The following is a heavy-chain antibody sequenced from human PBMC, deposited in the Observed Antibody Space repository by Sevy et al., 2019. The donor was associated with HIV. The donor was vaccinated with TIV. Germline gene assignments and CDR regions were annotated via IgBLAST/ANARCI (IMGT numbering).Heavy chain of an antibody. Sequence: GGSLRLSCAASGFAFTNYYAMHWVRQAPGKGLEWVSVIYSGGSTYYADSVKGRFTISRDNSKNTLYLQMNSLRAEDTAVYYCLGPFVDYWGQGTLVTVSS. J-gene: IGHJ4*02. CDR1: GFAFTNYY. CDR3: LGPFVDY. CDR2: IYSGGST. V-gene: IGHV3-66*01.